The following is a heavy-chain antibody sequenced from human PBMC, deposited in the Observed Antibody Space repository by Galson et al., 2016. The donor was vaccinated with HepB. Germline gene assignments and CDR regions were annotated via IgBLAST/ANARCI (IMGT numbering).Heavy chain of an antibody. J-gene: IGHJ4*02. CDR1: GGSFSDFH. CDR3: ARVGIFTGEYYDTSGALGY. D-gene: IGHD3-22*01. V-gene: IGHV4-34*01. Sequence: SGPGLVKPSETLSLTCAPYGGSFSDFHWTWIRQPPGKGLEWIGEINHSGRTNYNPSLKSRVTISMDTSKNQFSLKLSPMTAADAAVYYCARVGIFTGEYYDTSGALGYWGQGTLVTVSS. CDR2: INHSGRT.